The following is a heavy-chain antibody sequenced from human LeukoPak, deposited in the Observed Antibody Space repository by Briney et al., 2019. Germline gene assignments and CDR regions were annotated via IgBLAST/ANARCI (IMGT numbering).Heavy chain of an antibody. CDR3: ARLPLYSSGWYFYYYYMDV. J-gene: IGHJ6*03. D-gene: IGHD6-19*01. Sequence: GGSLRLSCAASGLTFSSYSMNWVRQAPGKGLEWVSSISSSSSYIYYADSVKGRFTISRDNAKNSLYLQMNSLRAEDTAVYYCARLPLYSSGWYFYYYYMDVWGKGTTVTVSS. CDR1: GLTFSSYS. V-gene: IGHV3-21*01. CDR2: ISSSSSYI.